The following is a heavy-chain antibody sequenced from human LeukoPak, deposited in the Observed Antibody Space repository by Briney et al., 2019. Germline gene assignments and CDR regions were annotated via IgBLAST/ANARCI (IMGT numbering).Heavy chain of an antibody. Sequence: PGGSLRLSCAASGFTFSSYWMSWVRQAPGKGLECVANIKQDGSEKYYVDSVKGRFTISRDNAKNSLYLQMNSLRAEDTAVYYCAREGGSGSYYWPTEYYFDYWGQGTLVTVSS. V-gene: IGHV3-7*01. CDR1: GFTFSSYW. D-gene: IGHD1-26*01. CDR2: IKQDGSEK. CDR3: AREGGSGSYYWPTEYYFDY. J-gene: IGHJ4*02.